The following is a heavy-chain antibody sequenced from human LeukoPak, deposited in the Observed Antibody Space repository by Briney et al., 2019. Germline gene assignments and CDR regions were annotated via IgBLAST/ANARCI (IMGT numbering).Heavy chain of an antibody. V-gene: IGHV4-39*07. D-gene: IGHD3-16*01. CDR2: INHSGST. CDR1: GGSFSSSSYY. Sequence: PSETLSLTCTVSGGSFSSSSYYWGWIRQPLGKGLEWIGEINHSGSTNYNPSLKSRVTISVDTSKNQFSLKLSSVTAADTAVYYCARGGTLTVWGSYKSPLDYWGQGTLVTVSS. CDR3: ARGGTLTVWGSYKSPLDY. J-gene: IGHJ4*02.